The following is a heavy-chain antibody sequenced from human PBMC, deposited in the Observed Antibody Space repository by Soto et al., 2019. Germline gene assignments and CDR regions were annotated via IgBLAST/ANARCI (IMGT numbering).Heavy chain of an antibody. J-gene: IGHJ5*02. CDR3: ARDRDGYNSNWFDP. D-gene: IGHD5-12*01. Sequence: GGSLRLSCAASGFTFSTYNMNWVRQAPGKGLEWVSSISTGSSYIYYADSVTGRFTISRDNAKNSLYLQMDDLRAEDTAVYFCARDRDGYNSNWFDPWGQGTLVTVSS. CDR1: GFTFSTYN. V-gene: IGHV3-21*01. CDR2: ISTGSSYI.